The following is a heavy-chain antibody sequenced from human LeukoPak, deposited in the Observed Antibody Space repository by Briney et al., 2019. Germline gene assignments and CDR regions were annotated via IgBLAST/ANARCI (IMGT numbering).Heavy chain of an antibody. V-gene: IGHV1-2*02. CDR2: INPNSDGT. D-gene: IGHD2-15*01. Sequence: GASVKVSCKASGYTFTGYYTHWVRQAPGQGLEWMGWINPNSDGTNYAQKFQGRVTMTRDTSISTAYMELSRLRSDDTAVYYCARDRGYCSGGSCYLHREYYFDYWGQGTLVTVSS. CDR3: ARDRGYCSGGSCYLHREYYFDY. CDR1: GYTFTGYY. J-gene: IGHJ4*02.